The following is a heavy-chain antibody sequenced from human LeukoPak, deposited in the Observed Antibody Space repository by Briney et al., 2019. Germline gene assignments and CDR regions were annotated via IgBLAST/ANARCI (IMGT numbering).Heavy chain of an antibody. D-gene: IGHD3-16*02. Sequence: PSQTLSLTCTVSGASISSGDYHWSWIRQSPGKGLEWIGYIYYSGSTSYNPSLKSRVTISVDTSKNHFSLKLTSVTAADTAVYYCARGPNYVWGSYRYFDYWGQGTLVTVSS. CDR3: ARGPNYVWGSYRYFDY. V-gene: IGHV4-30-4*01. CDR1: GASISSGDYH. CDR2: IYYSGST. J-gene: IGHJ4*02.